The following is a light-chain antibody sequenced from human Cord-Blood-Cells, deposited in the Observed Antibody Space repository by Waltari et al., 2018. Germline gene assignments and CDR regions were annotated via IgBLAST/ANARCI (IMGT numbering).Light chain of an antibody. CDR3: SSYTSSSTWV. J-gene: IGLJ3*02. V-gene: IGLV2-14*03. CDR2: DVS. CDR1: SSDVGGYNY. Sequence: QSALTQPASVSGSPGQSIPISCTGTSSDVGGYNYVSWYQQHPGKAPKLRIYDVSNRPSGVSNRFSGSKSGNTASLTISGLQAEDEADYYCSSYTSSSTWVFGGGTKLTVL.